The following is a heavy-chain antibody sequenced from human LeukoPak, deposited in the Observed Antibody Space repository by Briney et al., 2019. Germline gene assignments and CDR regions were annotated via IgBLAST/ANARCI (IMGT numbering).Heavy chain of an antibody. V-gene: IGHV4-59*01. Sequence: SETLSLTCTVSGGSISSYYWSLIRQPPGKGLEWIGYIYYSGSTNYNPSLKSRVTISVDTSKNQFSLKLSSVTAADTAVYYCAREQLELQFDYWGQGTLVTVSS. J-gene: IGHJ4*02. CDR1: GGSISSYY. CDR2: IYYSGST. CDR3: AREQLELQFDY. D-gene: IGHD1-1*01.